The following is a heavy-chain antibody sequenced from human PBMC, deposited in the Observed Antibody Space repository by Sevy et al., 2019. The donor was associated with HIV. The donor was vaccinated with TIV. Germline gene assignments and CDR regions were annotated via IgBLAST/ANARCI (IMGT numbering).Heavy chain of an antibody. D-gene: IGHD3-10*01. Sequence: GGSLRLSCAASGFTFSTYNMNWVRQAPGKGLEWVSSIWSSSSYIYYADSVKGRFTSSRDNAKNSLNLQMNSLKVEDTAVYYCARDRTYGSFIDYWGQGTLVTVSS. V-gene: IGHV3-21*01. CDR2: IWSSSSYI. J-gene: IGHJ4*02. CDR1: GFTFSTYN. CDR3: ARDRTYGSFIDY.